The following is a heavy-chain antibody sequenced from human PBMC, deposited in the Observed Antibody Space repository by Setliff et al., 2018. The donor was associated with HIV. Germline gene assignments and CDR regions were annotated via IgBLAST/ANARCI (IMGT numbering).Heavy chain of an antibody. CDR3: SRAAYDAVDWLDP. CDR1: SESIVSYY. V-gene: IGHV4-4*08. D-gene: IGHD1-1*01. Sequence: PSETLSLTCAVSSESIVSYYRNWIRQPPGRGLEWIGYIHTSGRTKYNPSLKSRLTILVDTSKKQFSLRLTSVTAADTAVYYCSRAAYDAVDWLDPWGQGTLVTVSS. CDR2: IHTSGRT. J-gene: IGHJ5*02.